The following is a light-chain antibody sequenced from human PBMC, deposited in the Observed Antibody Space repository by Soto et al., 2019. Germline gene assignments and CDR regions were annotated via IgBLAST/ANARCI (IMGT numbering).Light chain of an antibody. J-gene: IGLJ2*01. CDR1: SSDVGGYKY. V-gene: IGLV2-14*01. CDR3: SSYTSSSTVV. CDR2: EVN. Sequence: QSVLTQPASVSGSPGQSITISCTGTSSDVGGYKYVSWYQQHPGKAPKLMISEVNNRPSGVSNRFSGSKSGNTASLTIFGLQAEDEAEYYCSSYTSSSTVVFGGGTKLTVL.